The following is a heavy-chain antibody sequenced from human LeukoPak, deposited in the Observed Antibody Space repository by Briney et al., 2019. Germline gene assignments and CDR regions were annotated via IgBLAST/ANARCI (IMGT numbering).Heavy chain of an antibody. CDR2: IRYDGSNK. J-gene: IGHJ6*03. Sequence: GGSLRLSCAASGFTFSSYGMHWVRQAPGKGLEWVSFIRYDGSNKYYADSVKGRFTISRDNSKNTLYLQMNSLRAEDTAVYYCAKEQVLEWLLYYYYYYYYMDVWGKGTTVTVSS. V-gene: IGHV3-30*02. D-gene: IGHD3-3*01. CDR3: AKEQVLEWLLYYYYYYYYMDV. CDR1: GFTFSSYG.